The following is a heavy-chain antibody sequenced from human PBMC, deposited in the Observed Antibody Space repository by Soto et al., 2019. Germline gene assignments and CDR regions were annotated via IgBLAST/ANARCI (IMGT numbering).Heavy chain of an antibody. Sequence: GGSLRLSCAASGFTFSSYAMHWVRQAPGKGLEWVAVISYDGSNKYYADSVKGRFTISRDNSKNTMYLQMNSLRAEDTAVYYCARQGIAARPKPLDYWGQGPLATSPQ. CDR3: ARQGIAARPKPLDY. V-gene: IGHV3-30-3*01. D-gene: IGHD6-6*01. J-gene: IGHJ4*02. CDR2: ISYDGSNK. CDR1: GFTFSSYA.